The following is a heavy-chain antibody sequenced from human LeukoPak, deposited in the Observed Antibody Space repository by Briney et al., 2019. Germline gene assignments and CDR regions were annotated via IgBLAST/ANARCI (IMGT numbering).Heavy chain of an antibody. D-gene: IGHD3-22*01. Sequence: GGSLRLSCAASGFTFSDSAMHWVRQASGKGLDWVGRIRNKAKRYATAYAESVKGRFTISRDDSKNTAYLQMNSLKTEDTAVYYCTHYYDSSGYYGAFDIWGQGTMVTVS. J-gene: IGHJ3*02. CDR1: GFTFSDSA. CDR3: THYYDSSGYYGAFDI. V-gene: IGHV3-73*01. CDR2: IRNKAKRYAT.